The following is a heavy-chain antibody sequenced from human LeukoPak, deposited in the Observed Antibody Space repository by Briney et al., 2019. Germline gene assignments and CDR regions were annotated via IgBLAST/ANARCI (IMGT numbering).Heavy chain of an antibody. D-gene: IGHD1-26*01. CDR3: ARYSGSYFDY. J-gene: IGHJ4*02. Sequence: SETPSLTCAVSGYSISSGYYWGWIRQPPGKGLEWIGSIYHSGSTYYNPSPKSRATISVDTSKNLFSLKLSSVTAADTAAYYCARYSGSYFDYWGQGTLVTVSS. V-gene: IGHV4-38-2*01. CDR2: IYHSGST. CDR1: GYSISSGYY.